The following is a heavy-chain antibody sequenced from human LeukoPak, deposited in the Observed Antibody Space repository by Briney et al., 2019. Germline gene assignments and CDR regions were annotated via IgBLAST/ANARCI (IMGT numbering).Heavy chain of an antibody. V-gene: IGHV1-2*02. CDR3: ARDRGGLFCSGGSCYHYYYYMDV. D-gene: IGHD2-15*01. CDR2: INPNSVGT. Sequence: ASVKVSCKASGYTFTGYYMHWVRQAPGQGLEWMGWINPNSVGTNYAQKFQGRVTMTRDTSISTAYMELSRLRSDDTAVYYCARDRGGLFCSGGSCYHYYYYMDVWGKGTTVTISS. J-gene: IGHJ6*03. CDR1: GYTFTGYY.